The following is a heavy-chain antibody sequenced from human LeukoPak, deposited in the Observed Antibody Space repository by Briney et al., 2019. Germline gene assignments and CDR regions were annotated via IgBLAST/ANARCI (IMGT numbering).Heavy chain of an antibody. V-gene: IGHV3-74*01. CDR2: INGGGNYQ. D-gene: IGHD3-3*01. CDR3: ARGAAYYDFWSGYEKDFWFDP. J-gene: IGHJ5*02. CDR1: GFTFSDYW. Sequence: GGSLRLSCAASGFTFSDYWMHWVRQAPGKGLVWVSRINGGGNYQNYADSVKGRFTISRDNAKSTLYLHMISLRVEDTAVYYCARGAAYYDFWSGYEKDFWFDPWGQGTLVTVSS.